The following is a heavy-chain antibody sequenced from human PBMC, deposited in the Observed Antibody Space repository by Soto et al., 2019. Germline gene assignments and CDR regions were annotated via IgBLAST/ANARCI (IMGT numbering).Heavy chain of an antibody. D-gene: IGHD5-12*01. V-gene: IGHV4-34*01. Sequence: WETLSLSCAVYGGSFSGYYWSWIRQPPGKGLEWIGEINHSGSTNYNPSLKSRVTISVDTSKNQFSLKLSSVTAADTAVYYCARADDYRIWFDPWGQGNLVT. CDR2: INHSGST. CDR1: GGSFSGYY. J-gene: IGHJ5*02. CDR3: ARADDYRIWFDP.